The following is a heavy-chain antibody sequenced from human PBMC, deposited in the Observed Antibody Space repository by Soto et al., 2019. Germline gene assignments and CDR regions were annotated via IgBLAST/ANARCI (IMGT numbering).Heavy chain of an antibody. CDR1: GGTFSSYA. V-gene: IGHV1-69*12. J-gene: IGHJ6*02. D-gene: IGHD6-13*01. CDR3: AIAFVSSSWDQGYYYYGMDV. Sequence: QVQLVQSGAEAKKPGSSVKVSCKASGGTFSSYAISWVRQAPGQGLEWMGGIIPIFGTVNYAQKFQGRVTITADESXXTXYKXLSSLRSEDTAVYYCAIAFVSSSWDQGYYYYGMDVWGQGTTVTVSS. CDR2: IIPIFGTV.